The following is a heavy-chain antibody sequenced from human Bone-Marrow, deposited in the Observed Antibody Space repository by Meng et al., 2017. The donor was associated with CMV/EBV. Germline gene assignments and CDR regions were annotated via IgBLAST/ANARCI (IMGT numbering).Heavy chain of an antibody. D-gene: IGHD3-16*02. J-gene: IGHJ4*02. V-gene: IGHV4-59*01. Sequence: GSLRLSCTVSGGSISSYYWSWIRQPPGKGLEWIGYIYYSGSTNYNPSLKSRVTISVDTSKNQFSLKLSSVTAADTAVYYCARVYDYGWGSYRTNGGFDYWGQGTLVTVSS. CDR3: ARVYDYGWGSYRTNGGFDY. CDR1: GGSISSYY. CDR2: IYYSGST.